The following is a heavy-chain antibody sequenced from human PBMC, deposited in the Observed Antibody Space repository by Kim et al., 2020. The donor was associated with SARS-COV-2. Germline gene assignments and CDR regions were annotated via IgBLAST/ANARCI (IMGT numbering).Heavy chain of an antibody. Sequence: GGSLRLSCAASGFTFIYDWMNWVRQVPGKGLEWVVRITSKIDGVATDYAAPVKGRFTISRDDSKNTLYLQMNSLKSEDTAVYYCTHYNSGWYWGQGTLVTVSS. D-gene: IGHD6-19*01. J-gene: IGHJ4*02. V-gene: IGHV3-15*01. CDR2: ITSKIDGVAT. CDR1: GFTFIYDW. CDR3: THYNSGWY.